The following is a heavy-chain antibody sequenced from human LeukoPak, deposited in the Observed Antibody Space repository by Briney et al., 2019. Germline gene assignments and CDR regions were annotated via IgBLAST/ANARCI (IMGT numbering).Heavy chain of an antibody. CDR2: IYYSGST. CDR3: ARDGPYCSGGSCYSRAFDI. D-gene: IGHD2-15*01. J-gene: IGHJ3*02. V-gene: IGHV4-59*01. Sequence: PSETLSLTCAVYGGSFSGYYWSWIRQPPGKGLEWVGYIYYSGSTNYNPSLKSRVTISVDTSKNQFSLKLSSVTAADTAVYYCARDGPYCSGGSCYSRAFDIWGQGTMVTVSS. CDR1: GGSFSGYY.